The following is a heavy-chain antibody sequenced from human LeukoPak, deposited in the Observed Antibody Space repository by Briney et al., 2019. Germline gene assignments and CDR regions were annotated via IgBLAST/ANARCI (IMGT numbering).Heavy chain of an antibody. CDR3: ARDLPYPMDAFDI. CDR1: GSSINSVYS. Sequence: SETLSLTCTVFGSSINSVYSWGWIRQPAGKGLEWIGRIYPSGNTNYNPSLKSRVTMSLDTSKNQFSLKLSSVTAADTAVFYCARDLPYPMDAFDIWGQGTMVTVSS. V-gene: IGHV4-4*07. CDR2: IYPSGNT. J-gene: IGHJ3*02.